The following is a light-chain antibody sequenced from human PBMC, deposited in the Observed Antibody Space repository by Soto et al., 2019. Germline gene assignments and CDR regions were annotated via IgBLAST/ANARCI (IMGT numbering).Light chain of an antibody. V-gene: IGLV1-51*01. Sequence: QSVLTRPPSVSAAPGQKVTISCSGSSSNIGNNFVSWYQQLPGTAPKLLIYDNNKRPSGIPDRFSGSKSGTSATLGITGLQTGDEADYYCETWDSSLNAAVVFGGGTKLTVL. CDR1: SSNIGNNF. J-gene: IGLJ2*01. CDR2: DNN. CDR3: ETWDSSLNAAVV.